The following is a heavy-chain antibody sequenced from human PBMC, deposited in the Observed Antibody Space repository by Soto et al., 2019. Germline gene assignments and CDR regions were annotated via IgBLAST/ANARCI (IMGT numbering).Heavy chain of an antibody. V-gene: IGHV4-61*01. Sequence: SETLSLTCTVSGGSVSSGTYYWSWVRQTPGKGLEWIGYVYHSGRTNYNPSLKSRVTISIDTSKNQFSLILTSVTAADAAIYYCARDPEYGSYFDYWGQGTLVTV. D-gene: IGHD3-10*01. CDR2: VYHSGRT. J-gene: IGHJ4*02. CDR1: GGSVSSGTYY. CDR3: ARDPEYGSYFDY.